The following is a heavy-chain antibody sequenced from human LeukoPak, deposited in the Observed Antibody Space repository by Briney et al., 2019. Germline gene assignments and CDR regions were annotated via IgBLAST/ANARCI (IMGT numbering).Heavy chain of an antibody. CDR2: IYHTGGT. Sequence: PSHTQSLPCAVSGGSISSGDYSCSWVRQPPAKGLEWIGYIYHTGGTFYNPSLKSRVTMSADRSKNQFSLKLSSVTAADTAVYYCARDHSVNGYWYFDLWGRGTLVTVSS. CDR3: ARDHSVNGYWYFDL. J-gene: IGHJ2*01. V-gene: IGHV4-30-2*01. CDR1: GGSISSGDYS. D-gene: IGHD4-17*01.